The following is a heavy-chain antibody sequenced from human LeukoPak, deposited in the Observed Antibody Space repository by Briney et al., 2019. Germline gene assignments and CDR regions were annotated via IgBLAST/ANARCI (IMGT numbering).Heavy chain of an antibody. CDR2: INPGGDNT. CDR3: ARIRDGYNDAYDI. D-gene: IGHD5-24*01. V-gene: IGHV1-46*01. CDR1: GYTFTNYY. J-gene: IGHJ3*02. Sequence: GASVKVSCKASGYTFTNYYIHWVRQAPGQGLEWMGLINPGGDNTNYAQNFQGRVTMTRDTSASTVYMELSSLRSEDTAIYYCARIRDGYNDAYDIWGQGTMVTVSS.